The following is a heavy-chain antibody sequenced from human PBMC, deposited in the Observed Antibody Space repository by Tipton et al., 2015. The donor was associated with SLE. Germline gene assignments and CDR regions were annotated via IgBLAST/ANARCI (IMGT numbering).Heavy chain of an antibody. CDR2: IYYSGST. CDR1: GGSISTHY. V-gene: IGHV4-59*11. Sequence: TLSLTCTVSGGSISTHYWSWIRQPPGKGLEWIGYIYYSGSTNYNPSLKSRVTISLDTSKNQFSLKLNSVTAADTAVYYCARGARHWGQGTLVTVSS. J-gene: IGHJ4*02. CDR3: ARGARH.